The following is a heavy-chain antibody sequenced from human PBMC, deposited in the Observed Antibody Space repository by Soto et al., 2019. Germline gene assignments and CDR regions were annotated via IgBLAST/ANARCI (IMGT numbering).Heavy chain of an antibody. J-gene: IGHJ6*02. CDR3: ARSTTYDILTGYYLSYYYGMDV. CDR1: GFTFSSYE. D-gene: IGHD3-9*01. CDR2: ISSSGSTI. V-gene: IGHV3-48*03. Sequence: EVQLVESGGGLVQPGGSLRLSCAASGFTFSSYEMNWVRQAPGKGLEWVSYISSSGSTIYYAESVKGRFTFSRDNAKNSLYLQFNSLGAEDAAVYYCARSTTYDILTGYYLSYYYGMDVWGQGTTVTVSS.